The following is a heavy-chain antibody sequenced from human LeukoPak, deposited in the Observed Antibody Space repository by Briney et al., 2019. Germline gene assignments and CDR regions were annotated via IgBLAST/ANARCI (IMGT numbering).Heavy chain of an antibody. CDR1: GFTVSTNY. D-gene: IGHD3-22*01. CDR2: IYSGGST. CDR3: ARDRGYYDSGGYYLDY. Sequence: GGSLRLSCAASGFTVSTNYMNWVRQAPGKGLEWVSVIYSGGSTYYADSVKGRLTISRDNSKNTVYLQMNSLRAEDTAVYYCARDRGYYDSGGYYLDYWGQGTLVTVSS. J-gene: IGHJ4*02. V-gene: IGHV3-66*01.